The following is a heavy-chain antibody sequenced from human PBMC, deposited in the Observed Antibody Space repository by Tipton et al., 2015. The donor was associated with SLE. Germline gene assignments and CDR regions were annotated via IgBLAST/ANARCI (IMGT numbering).Heavy chain of an antibody. CDR3: ARVPLGQRQTGYWYFDL. D-gene: IGHD1/OR15-1a*01. J-gene: IGHJ2*01. V-gene: IGHV4-34*01. Sequence: TLSLTCAVYGGSFSGYYWTWIRQPPGKGLEWIGEINHSGNTNFNSSLKSRVTISVDTPRNQFSLKLTSVTAADTAVYFCARVPLGQRQTGYWYFDLWGRGTLVTVSS. CDR1: GGSFSGYY. CDR2: INHSGNT.